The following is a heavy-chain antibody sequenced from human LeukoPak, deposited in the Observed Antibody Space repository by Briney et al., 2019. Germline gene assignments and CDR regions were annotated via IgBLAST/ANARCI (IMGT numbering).Heavy chain of an antibody. D-gene: IGHD3-9*01. CDR1: GFTFSSYW. CDR2: IKQDGSEK. J-gene: IGHJ6*03. Sequence: GGSLRLSCAASGFTFSSYWMSWVRQAPGKGLEWVANIKQDGSEKYYVDSVKGRFTISRDNAKNSLYLQTNSLRAEDTAVYYCARDGGRYYDILTGYYSDYYYYYMDVWGKGTTVTVSS. V-gene: IGHV3-7*01. CDR3: ARDGGRYYDILTGYYSDYYYYYMDV.